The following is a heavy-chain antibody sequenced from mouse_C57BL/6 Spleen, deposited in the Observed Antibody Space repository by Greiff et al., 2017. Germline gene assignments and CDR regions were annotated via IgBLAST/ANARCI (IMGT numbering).Heavy chain of an antibody. CDR1: GFSLTSYG. V-gene: IGHV2-4*01. J-gene: IGHJ1*03. Sequence: QVTLKESGPGLVQPSQSLSITCTVSGFSLTSYGVHWVRQPPGKGLEWLGVIWSGGSTDYNAAFISRLSISKDNSKSQVFFKMNSLQAEDTAIYYCAKNYGNYWYFDVWGTGTTVTVSS. CDR3: AKNYGNYWYFDV. D-gene: IGHD2-1*01. CDR2: IWSGGST.